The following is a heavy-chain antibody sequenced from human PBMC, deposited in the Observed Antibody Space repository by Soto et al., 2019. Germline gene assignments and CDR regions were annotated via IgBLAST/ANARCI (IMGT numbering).Heavy chain of an antibody. CDR1: GYTFTSYY. CDR2: INPSGGST. Sequence: ASVKVSCKASGYTFTSYYMHWVRQAPGQGLEWMGIINPSGGSTSYAQKFQGRVTMTRDTSTSTVYMELSSLRSEDTAVYYCARVGFSGIAVHGYCYYYGMDVCGQGTTVTVSS. D-gene: IGHD6-19*01. J-gene: IGHJ6*02. V-gene: IGHV1-46*01. CDR3: ARVGFSGIAVHGYCYYYGMDV.